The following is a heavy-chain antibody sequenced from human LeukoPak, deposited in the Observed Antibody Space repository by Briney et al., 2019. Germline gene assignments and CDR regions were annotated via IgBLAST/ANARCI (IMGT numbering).Heavy chain of an antibody. J-gene: IGHJ6*02. D-gene: IGHD6-6*01. CDR2: INHSGSN. CDR3: ARGPRMRSSIAARPFYYYYGMDV. V-gene: IGHV4-34*01. CDR1: GASFSGYY. Sequence: TSETLSLTCAVYGASFSGYYWSRIRQPPGKGLEWTGEINHSGSNNYNPSLKSRVTISVDTSKNKFSLKMSSVTAEDTAVYYCARGPRMRSSIAARPFYYYYGMDVWGQGTTVTVSS.